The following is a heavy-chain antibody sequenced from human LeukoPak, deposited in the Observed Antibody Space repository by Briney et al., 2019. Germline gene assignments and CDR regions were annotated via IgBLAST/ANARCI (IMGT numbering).Heavy chain of an antibody. V-gene: IGHV1-18*01. D-gene: IGHD3-3*01. J-gene: IGHJ4*02. Sequence: ASVKVSCKASGYTFTSYGISWVRQARGQGLEWMGWISAYYGNTNYAQKLQGRVTMTTDTSTSTAYMELRSLRSDDTAVYYCARDRELRDVWSGYYILGVVPYYFDYWGQGTLVTVSS. CDR3: ARDRELRDVWSGYYILGVVPYYFDY. CDR1: GYTFTSYG. CDR2: ISAYYGNT.